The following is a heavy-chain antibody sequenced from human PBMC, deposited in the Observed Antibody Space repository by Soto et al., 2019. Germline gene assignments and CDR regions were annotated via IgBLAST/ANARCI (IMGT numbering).Heavy chain of an antibody. CDR1: GYNFASYW. CDR2: IDPIDSYT. Sequence: GESLKISCQGSGYNFASYWISWVRQMPGKGLEWMGRIDPIDSYTNYSPSFQGRVTISADKSISTAYLQWSSLKASDTAMYYCARRYSSSASRPRNYFGMDVWGHGTTVTVSS. D-gene: IGHD2-2*01. V-gene: IGHV5-10-1*01. J-gene: IGHJ6*02. CDR3: ARRYSSSASRPRNYFGMDV.